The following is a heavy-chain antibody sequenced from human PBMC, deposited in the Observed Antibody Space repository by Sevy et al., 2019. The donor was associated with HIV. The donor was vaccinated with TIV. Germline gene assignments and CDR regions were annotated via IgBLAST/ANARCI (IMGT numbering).Heavy chain of an antibody. CDR1: GFTFSSYA. Sequence: GGSLRLSCVASGFTFSSYAVSWVRQAPGKGLEWVAATSARDSSTYHADSVRGRFTISRDNSKNTLYLQRNSLRAEDTAVYYCARAPDPSCRSTRCYYFDYWGQGTLVTVSS. CDR3: ARAPDPSCRSTRCYYFDY. V-gene: IGHV3-23*01. CDR2: TSARDSST. J-gene: IGHJ4*02. D-gene: IGHD2-2*01.